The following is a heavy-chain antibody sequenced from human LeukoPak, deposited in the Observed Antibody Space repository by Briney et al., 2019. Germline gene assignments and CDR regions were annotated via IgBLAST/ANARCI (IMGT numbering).Heavy chain of an antibody. V-gene: IGHV3-53*01. D-gene: IGHD6-19*01. J-gene: IGHJ5*02. CDR2: IYSGGST. CDR3: ARSIAVSETYCFDP. CDR1: GFTVSSNY. Sequence: GASLRLSCAASGFTVSSNYMSWVRQAPGKGLEWVAVIYSGGSTYYADSVKGRFTISRDNSKNTLDLQMNSLRAEDTAVYYCARSIAVSETYCFDPWGQGTLVSVSS.